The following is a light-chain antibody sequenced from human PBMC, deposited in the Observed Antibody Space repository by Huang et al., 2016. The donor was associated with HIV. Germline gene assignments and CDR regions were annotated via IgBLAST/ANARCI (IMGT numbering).Light chain of an antibody. CDR2: WAS. Sequence: DIIMTQSPDSLAVSLGERATLNCRSSQSVYSSSTSKDYMAWFQQKPGQPPRLLLFWASTREAGVPDLLSGSGSGTHFTLTIANLEAEDAAIYYCQQYYSSPQTFGQGTRVEVK. CDR3: QQYYSSPQT. J-gene: IGKJ1*01. CDR1: QSVYSSSTSKDY. V-gene: IGKV4-1*01.